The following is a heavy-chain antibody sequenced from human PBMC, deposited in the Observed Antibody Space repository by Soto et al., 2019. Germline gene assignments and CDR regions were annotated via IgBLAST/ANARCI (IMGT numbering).Heavy chain of an antibody. CDR1: GGTFSSSA. V-gene: IGHV1-69*01. D-gene: IGHD6-19*01. Sequence: QVQLVQSGAEVKKPGSSVKVSCKASGGTFSSSAISWVRQARGHGLEWVGGIIPMYDTPVYGQQCQDRFTITADDFTKTVYRERMSLKSDDTAVYFCARDRGFIPVAGSDAFEIWGQGTMVTIS. CDR3: ARDRGFIPVAGSDAFEI. CDR2: IIPMYDTP. J-gene: IGHJ3*02.